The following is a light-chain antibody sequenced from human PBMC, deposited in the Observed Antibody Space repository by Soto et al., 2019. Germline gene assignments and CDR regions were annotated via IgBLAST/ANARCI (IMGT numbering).Light chain of an antibody. CDR2: GAS. J-gene: IGKJ1*01. CDR1: QSVTSNY. Sequence: ETVLTQSPGTLSLSPGERATLSCRSSQSVTSNYFAWYQHKPGHAPRLLVFGASIRAAGIPDRFSGSGSGTEFTLTISSLQSEDFAEYHCQQYNNWPQTFGQGTKVDIK. CDR3: QQYNNWPQT. V-gene: IGKV3-20*01.